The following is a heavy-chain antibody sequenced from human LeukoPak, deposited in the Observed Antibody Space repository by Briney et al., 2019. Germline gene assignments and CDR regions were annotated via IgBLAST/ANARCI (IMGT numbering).Heavy chain of an antibody. Sequence: PGVSLGLPCAASGFTFSSYAMSWARQAPGKGLEWVSAISGSGGSTYYADYGKCRFTISRDSSKNTQYLQMDSLRAEDTAVCYCAKDRDCGAVIEYYFDXGGQRTLDTVS. V-gene: IGHV3-23*01. D-gene: IGHD3-3*01. CDR1: GFTFSSYA. CDR2: ISGSGGST. CDR3: AKDRDCGAVIEYYFDX. J-gene: IGHJ4*02.